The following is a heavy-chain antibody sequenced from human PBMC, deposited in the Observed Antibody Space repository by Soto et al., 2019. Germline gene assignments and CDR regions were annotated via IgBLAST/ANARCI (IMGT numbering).Heavy chain of an antibody. CDR3: AGGLYYPESNKDY. Sequence: GGSLRLSCAASGFTFSSYAMHWVRQAPGKGLEWVAVISYDGSNKYYADSVKGRFTISRDNSKNTLYLQMNSLRAEDTAVYYCAGGLYYPESNKDYWGQGTLVTVSS. CDR1: GFTFSSYA. CDR2: ISYDGSNK. V-gene: IGHV3-30-3*01. J-gene: IGHJ4*02. D-gene: IGHD3-10*01.